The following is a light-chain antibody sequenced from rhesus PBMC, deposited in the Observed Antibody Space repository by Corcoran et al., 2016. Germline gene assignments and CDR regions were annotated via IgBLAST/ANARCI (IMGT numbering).Light chain of an antibody. J-gene: IGLJ6*01. Sequence: SHDLTQPPSVSVSPGQTARITCGGDNIGSEAVYWYQQKPPQAPVLVIYSDTERPSGIPEQFSASKSGNTATLTISGVEAGNEADYYCQVWDISSEHGVFGSGTKLTVL. CDR3: QVWDISSEHGV. CDR1: NIGSEA. V-gene: IGLV3-44*01. CDR2: SDT.